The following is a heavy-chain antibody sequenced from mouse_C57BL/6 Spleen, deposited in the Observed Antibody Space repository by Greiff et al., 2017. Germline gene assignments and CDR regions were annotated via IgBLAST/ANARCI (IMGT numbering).Heavy chain of an antibody. CDR3: TTPTMVTPWFAY. Sequence: EVKLVESGAELVRPGASVKLSCTASGFNIKDDYMHWVKQRPEQGLEWIGWIDPENGDTEYASKFQGKATITADTPSNTAYLQLSSLTSEDTAVYYCTTPTMVTPWFAYWGQGTLVTVSA. CDR1: GFNIKDDY. CDR2: IDPENGDT. J-gene: IGHJ3*01. D-gene: IGHD2-9*01. V-gene: IGHV14-4*01.